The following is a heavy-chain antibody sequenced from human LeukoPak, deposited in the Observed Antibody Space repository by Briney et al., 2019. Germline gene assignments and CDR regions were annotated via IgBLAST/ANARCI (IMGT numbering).Heavy chain of an antibody. CDR1: GGSISSYY. CDR3: ARLKFYDSTGYTPGHYMDV. J-gene: IGHJ6*03. CDR2: LYPGVST. V-gene: IGHV4-4*07. Sequence: SETLSLTCTVSGGSISSYYWSWIRQTAGKGLEWIGRLYPGVSTDYNPSLKSRVTMSVDTSKNQFVLKLGAVTAADTAVYYCARLKFYDSTGYTPGHYMDVWGKGTTVTVSS. D-gene: IGHD3-22*01.